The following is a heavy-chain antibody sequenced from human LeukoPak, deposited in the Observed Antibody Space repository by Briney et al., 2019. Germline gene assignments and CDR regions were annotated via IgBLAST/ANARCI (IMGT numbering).Heavy chain of an antibody. CDR1: GGSISSYY. D-gene: IGHD3-22*01. J-gene: IGHJ4*02. V-gene: IGHV4-59*12. CDR2: IYYTGST. Sequence: PSETLSLTCTVSGGSISSYYWSWIRQPPGKGLEWIGYIYYTGSTNYNPSLKSRVTMSLDTSKNQFSLKVSSVTAADTAVYYCARGHSGYYDYWGQGTLVTVSS. CDR3: ARGHSGYYDY.